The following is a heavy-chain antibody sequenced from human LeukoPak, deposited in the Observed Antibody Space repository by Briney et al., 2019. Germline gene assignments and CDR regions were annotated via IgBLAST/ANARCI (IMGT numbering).Heavy chain of an antibody. D-gene: IGHD4-17*01. CDR2: IYYSGST. V-gene: IGHV4-59*01. J-gene: IGHJ6*02. Sequence: PSETLSLTCAVYGGSFSGYYWSWIRQPPGKGLEWIGYIYYSGSTNYNPSLKSRVTISVDTSNNQFSLKLSSVTAADTAVYYCARVAYGDYGMDVWGQGTTVTVSS. CDR1: GGSFSGYY. CDR3: ARVAYGDYGMDV.